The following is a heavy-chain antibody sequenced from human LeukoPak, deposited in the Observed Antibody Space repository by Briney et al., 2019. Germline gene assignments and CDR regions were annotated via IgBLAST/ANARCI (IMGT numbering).Heavy chain of an antibody. D-gene: IGHD3-3*01. CDR1: GFTFSDYY. V-gene: IGHV3-11*01. CDR3: ARTYYDFSYAMDV. J-gene: IGHJ6*02. Sequence: PGGSLRLSCAASGFTFSDYYMSWIRQAPGKGLEWVSYISNSAITVYYADSVKGRFTISRDNARNSLPLQMNSLTAEDTAVYYCARTYYDFSYAMDVWGQGTTVTVSS. CDR2: ISNSAITV.